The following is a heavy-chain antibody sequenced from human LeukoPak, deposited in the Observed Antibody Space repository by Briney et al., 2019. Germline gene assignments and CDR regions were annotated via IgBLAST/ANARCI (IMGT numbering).Heavy chain of an antibody. D-gene: IGHD3-22*01. Sequence: ASVKVSCKASGYTFTGYYMHWVRQAPGQGLEWMGWINPSSGGTNYAQKFQGRVTMTRDTSISTAYMELSRLRSDDTAVYYCARDRSDYYDSSGYRFDYWGQGTLVTVSS. CDR1: GYTFTGYY. V-gene: IGHV1-2*02. CDR2: INPSSGGT. J-gene: IGHJ4*02. CDR3: ARDRSDYYDSSGYRFDY.